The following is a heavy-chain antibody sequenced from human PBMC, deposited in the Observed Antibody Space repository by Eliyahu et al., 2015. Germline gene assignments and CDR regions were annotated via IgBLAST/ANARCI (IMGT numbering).Heavy chain of an antibody. J-gene: IGHJ4*02. V-gene: IGHV4-61*01. Sequence: QVQLQESGPGLVKPSETLSLTCTVXYDSVSSGTYYWSWIRQPPGKELEWIGYIYYSGSTSYNPSLKSRVTISLDTSKNQFSLKLSSVTAADTAVYYCARVGATAGTAYWGQGTLVTVSS. CDR1: YDSVSSGTYY. CDR2: IYYSGST. D-gene: IGHD6-13*01. CDR3: ARVGATAGTAY.